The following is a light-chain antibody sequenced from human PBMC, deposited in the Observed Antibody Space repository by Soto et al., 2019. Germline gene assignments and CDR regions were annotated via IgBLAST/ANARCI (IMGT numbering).Light chain of an antibody. CDR2: KAS. J-gene: IGKJ2*01. V-gene: IGKV1-5*03. CDR3: QQYDSYSPYT. Sequence: DIQMTQFPPTLSASIGDRVTITCRASQTISSSLAWYQQKPGKAPKLLIYKASTLETGVPSRFSGSGSGTEFTLTISSLQPDDFATYDCQQYDSYSPYTFGKGTRLEIK. CDR1: QTISSS.